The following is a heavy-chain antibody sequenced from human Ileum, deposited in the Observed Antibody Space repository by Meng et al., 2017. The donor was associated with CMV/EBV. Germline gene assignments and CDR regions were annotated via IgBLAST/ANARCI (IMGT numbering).Heavy chain of an antibody. CDR1: FNRYV. CDR3: ARTFYGSGTYEAAYYYFDC. CDR2: ISYGGRNT. D-gene: IGHD3-10*01. Sequence: FNRYVKRLVRTAGGRVLEWVAIISYGGRNTYYADSVKGRFTISRDNSKNTLYLQMNSLGAEDTAVYYWARTFYGSGTYEAAYYYFDCWGQGTLVTVSS. V-gene: IGHV3-30*04. J-gene: IGHJ4*02.